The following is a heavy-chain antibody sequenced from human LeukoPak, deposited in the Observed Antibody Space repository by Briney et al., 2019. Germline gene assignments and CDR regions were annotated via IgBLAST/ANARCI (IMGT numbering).Heavy chain of an antibody. Sequence: GGSLRLSCAASGFTFSGYDMSWVRQAPGKGLEWVSYTGSSSSTIYYADSVKSRFTISRDNAKNSLYLQMNSLRAEDTAVYYCARLRYYGMDVWGQGTTVTVSS. J-gene: IGHJ6*02. CDR3: ARLRYYGMDV. CDR1: GFTFSGYD. V-gene: IGHV3-48*04. CDR2: TGSSSSTI.